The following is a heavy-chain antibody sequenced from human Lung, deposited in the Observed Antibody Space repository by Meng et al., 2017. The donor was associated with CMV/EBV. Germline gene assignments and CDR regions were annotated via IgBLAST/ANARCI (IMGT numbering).Heavy chain of an antibody. Sequence: SXAVSGDSISNSNWWTWVRQPPGKGLEWIGEIYHSGTTNYNPSLKSRVTISVNKSKKQFSLMLTSVTVADTAVYYCARKASWLLSLDYWGQGTLVTVSS. CDR1: GDSISNSNW. V-gene: IGHV4-4*02. D-gene: IGHD3-9*01. CDR2: IYHSGTT. J-gene: IGHJ4*02. CDR3: ARKASWLLSLDY.